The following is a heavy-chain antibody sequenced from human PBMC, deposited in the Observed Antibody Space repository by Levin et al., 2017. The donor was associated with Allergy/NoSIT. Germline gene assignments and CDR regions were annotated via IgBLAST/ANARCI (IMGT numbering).Heavy chain of an antibody. Sequence: KVSCAASGFTFSGSAMHWVRQASGKGLEWVGRIRSKANSYATAYAASVKGRFTISRDDSKNTAYLQMNSLKTEDTAVYYCTSHNYDILTGPYYGMDGWGQGTTVTVSS. J-gene: IGHJ6*02. CDR3: TSHNYDILTGPYYGMDG. CDR1: GFTFSGSA. D-gene: IGHD3-9*01. CDR2: IRSKANSYAT. V-gene: IGHV3-73*01.